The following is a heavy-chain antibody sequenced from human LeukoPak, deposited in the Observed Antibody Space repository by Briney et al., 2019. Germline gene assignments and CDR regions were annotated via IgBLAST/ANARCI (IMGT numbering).Heavy chain of an antibody. CDR1: GFTFSSYS. D-gene: IGHD2-15*01. V-gene: IGHV3-48*01. Sequence: GGSLRLSCAASGFTFSSYSMNWVHQAPGKGLEWVSYISSSSSTIYYADSVKGRFTISRDNAKNSLYLQMNSLRAEDTAVYYCAREVVGQPYYYYGMDVWGQGTTVTVSS. CDR3: AREVVGQPYYYYGMDV. J-gene: IGHJ6*02. CDR2: ISSSSSTI.